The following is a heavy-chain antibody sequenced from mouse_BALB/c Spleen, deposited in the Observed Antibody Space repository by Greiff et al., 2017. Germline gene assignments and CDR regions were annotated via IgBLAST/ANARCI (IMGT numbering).Heavy chain of an antibody. CDR1: GFTFTDYY. V-gene: IGHV7-3*02. Sequence: EVKLMESGGGLVQPGGSLRLSCATSGFTFTDYYMSWVRQPPGKALEWLGFIRNKANGYTTEYSASVKGRFTISRDNSQSILYLQMNTLRAEDSATYYCATTVVAYYYAMDYWGQGTSVTVSS. CDR2: IRNKANGYTT. D-gene: IGHD1-1*01. J-gene: IGHJ4*01. CDR3: ATTVVAYYYAMDY.